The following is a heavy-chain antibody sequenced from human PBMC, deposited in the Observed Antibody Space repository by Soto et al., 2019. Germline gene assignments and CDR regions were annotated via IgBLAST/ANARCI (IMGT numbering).Heavy chain of an antibody. V-gene: IGHV1-69*01. J-gene: IGHJ2*01. Sequence: QVQLVQSGAEVKKAGSSVKVSCKASGGTFSSYSIGWVRQAPGQGLEWMGGIIPMFGTANYAQKYQGRVTITADEATSTVYMELSSLRSEDAAVYYCAREREVVGYFDLCGRGTVVTVSS. CDR2: IIPMFGTA. CDR3: AREREVVGYFDL. D-gene: IGHD1-26*01. CDR1: GGTFSSYS.